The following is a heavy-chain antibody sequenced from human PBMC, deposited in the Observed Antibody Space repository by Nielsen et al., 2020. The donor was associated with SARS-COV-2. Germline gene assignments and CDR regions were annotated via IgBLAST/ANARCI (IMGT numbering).Heavy chain of an antibody. J-gene: IGHJ2*01. D-gene: IGHD6-6*01. CDR3: ARHSSSSNWYFDL. CDR2: IYPGDSDT. V-gene: IGHV5-51*01. CDR1: GYSFTSYW. Sequence: GGSLRLSCKGSGYSFTSYWIGWVRQMPGKGLEWMGIIYPGDSDTRYSPSFQGQVTISADKSISTAYLQWSSLKASDTAMYYCARHSSSSNWYFDLWGRGTLVTVSS.